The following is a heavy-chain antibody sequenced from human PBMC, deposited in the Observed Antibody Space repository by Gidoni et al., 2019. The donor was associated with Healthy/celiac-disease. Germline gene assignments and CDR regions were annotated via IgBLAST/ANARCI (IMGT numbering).Heavy chain of an antibody. CDR2: ISYDGSNK. CDR3: AREGRDGYHEVFDY. J-gene: IGHJ4*02. Sequence: QVQLVESGGGVVQPGRSLRLSCAASGFTFSSYAMHWVRQAPGKGLEWVAVISYDGSNKYYADSVKGRFTISRDNSKNTLYLQMNSLRAEDTAVYYCAREGRDGYHEVFDYWGQGTLVTVSS. V-gene: IGHV3-30-3*01. CDR1: GFTFSSYA. D-gene: IGHD5-12*01.